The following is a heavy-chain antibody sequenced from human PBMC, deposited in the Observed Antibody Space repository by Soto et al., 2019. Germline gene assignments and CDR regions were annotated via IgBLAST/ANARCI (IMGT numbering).Heavy chain of an antibody. D-gene: IGHD1-7*01. V-gene: IGHV3-48*01. CDR3: ARDPHNWNYDY. CDR2: ISSSSSSI. J-gene: IGHJ4*02. CDR1: GFTFSSYS. Sequence: PGGSLRLSCAASGFTFSSYSMNRVRQAPGKGLEWVSYISSSSSSIYYTDSVKGRFTISRDNAKNSLYLQMNSLRAEDTAVYYCARDPHNWNYDYWGQGTLVTVSS.